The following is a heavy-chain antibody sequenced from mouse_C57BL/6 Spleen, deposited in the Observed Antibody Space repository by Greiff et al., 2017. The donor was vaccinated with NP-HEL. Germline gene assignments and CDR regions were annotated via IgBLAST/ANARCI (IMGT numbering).Heavy chain of an antibody. CDR1: GYAFSSSW. Sequence: VKLQQSGPELVKPGASVKISCKASGYAFSSSWMNWVKQRPGKGLEWIGRIYPGDGDTNYNGKFKGKATLTADKSSSTAYMQLSSLTSEDSAVYFCASDGYPWYFDVWGTGTTVTVSS. CDR3: ASDGYPWYFDV. D-gene: IGHD2-3*01. V-gene: IGHV1-82*01. CDR2: IYPGDGDT. J-gene: IGHJ1*03.